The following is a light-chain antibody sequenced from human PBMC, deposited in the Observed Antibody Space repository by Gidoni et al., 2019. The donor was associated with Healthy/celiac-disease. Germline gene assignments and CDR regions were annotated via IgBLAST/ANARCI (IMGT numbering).Light chain of an antibody. CDR1: QDISNY. J-gene: IGKJ3*01. V-gene: IGKV1-33*01. CDR2: DAS. Sequence: DIQMTQSPSSLSASVGDRVTITCQASQDISNYLNWYQHKPGKAPKLLIYDASNLETGVPSRFSGSRSVTYFTFTISILQPDDIATYYCQQYDNLPFTFGPGTKVDIK. CDR3: QQYDNLPFT.